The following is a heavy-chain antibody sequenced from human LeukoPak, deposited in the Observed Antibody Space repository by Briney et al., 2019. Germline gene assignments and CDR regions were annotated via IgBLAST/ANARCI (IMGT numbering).Heavy chain of an antibody. V-gene: IGHV1-2*06. CDR3: ARTSEYSPPNWFDP. CDR2: INPKSGDT. CDR1: GYTFTGYY. D-gene: IGHD5-18*01. J-gene: IGHJ5*02. Sequence: ASVKVSCKASGYTFTGYYMHWVRQAPGQGLEWMGRINPKSGDTNYAQKFQGRVTMTRDTSISTTYMELSRLRSDDTAIYYRARTSEYSPPNWFDPWGQGTLVTVSS.